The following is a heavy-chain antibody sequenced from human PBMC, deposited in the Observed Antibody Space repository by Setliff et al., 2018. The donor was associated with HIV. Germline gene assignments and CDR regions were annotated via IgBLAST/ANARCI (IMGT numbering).Heavy chain of an antibody. V-gene: IGHV3-33*06. D-gene: IGHD1-1*01. CDR3: AKSGVRPHPSHDYYYYGMDV. CDR2: IWYDGSNK. CDR1: GFTFSSYG. Sequence: GESLRLSCAASGFTFSSYGMHWVRQAPGKGLEWVAVIWYDGSNKYYADSVKGRFTISRDNSKNMLYLQMNSLRAEDTAVYYCAKSGVRPHPSHDYYYYGMDVWGQGTTVTVPS. J-gene: IGHJ6*02.